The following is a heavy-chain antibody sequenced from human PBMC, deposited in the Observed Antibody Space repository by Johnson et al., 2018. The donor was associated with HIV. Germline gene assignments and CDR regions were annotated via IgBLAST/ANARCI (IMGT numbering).Heavy chain of an antibody. J-gene: IGHJ3*02. CDR1: GFTFSNAW. V-gene: IGHV3-15*01. Sequence: VQLVESGGGVVQPGRSLRLSCAASGFTFSNAWMNWVRQAPGKGLEWIGRIKSKTDGGTTDYAAPVKGRFTISRDDSKNTLYVQMNSLKTEDTAVYYCTTDSRYSDSSGYYYWLGRGAFDIWGQGTMVTVSS. D-gene: IGHD3-22*01. CDR2: IKSKTDGGTT. CDR3: TTDSRYSDSSGYYYWLGRGAFDI.